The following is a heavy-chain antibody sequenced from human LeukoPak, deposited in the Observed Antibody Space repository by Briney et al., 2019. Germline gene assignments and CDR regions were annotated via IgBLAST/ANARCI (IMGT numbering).Heavy chain of an antibody. D-gene: IGHD3-22*01. J-gene: IGHJ4*02. CDR3: ARDDSSGYWSVFDY. CDR1: GGSISSGDYY. V-gene: IGHV4-30-4*01. CDR2: IYYSGST. Sequence: SQTLSLTCTVSGGSISSGDYYWSWIRQPPGKALEWIGYIYYSGSTYYNPSLKSRVTISVDTSKNQFSLKLSSVTAADTAVYYCARDDSSGYWSVFDYWGQGTLVTVSS.